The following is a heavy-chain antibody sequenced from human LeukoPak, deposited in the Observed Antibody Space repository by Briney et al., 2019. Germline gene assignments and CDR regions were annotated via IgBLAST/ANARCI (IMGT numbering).Heavy chain of an antibody. Sequence: SETLSLTCTVSGGSISSGDYYWSWIRQPPGKGLEWIGYIYYSGSTNHNPSLKSRVTISVDTSKNQFSLKLSSVTAADTAVYYCARDWYNWNNAFDIWGQGTMVTVSS. V-gene: IGHV4-61*08. CDR1: GGSISSGDYY. J-gene: IGHJ3*02. D-gene: IGHD1/OR15-1a*01. CDR2: IYYSGST. CDR3: ARDWYNWNNAFDI.